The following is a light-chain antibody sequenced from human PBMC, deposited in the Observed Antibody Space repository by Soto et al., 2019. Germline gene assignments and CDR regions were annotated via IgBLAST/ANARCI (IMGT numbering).Light chain of an antibody. CDR2: SNN. V-gene: IGLV1-44*01. J-gene: IGLJ3*02. Sequence: QSVLTQPPSASGTPGQRVTISCYGSSSNIGSNTVNWYQQLPGTAPKLLIYSNNQRPSGVPDRFSGSKSGTSASLAISGLQSEDEADYYCAAWDDSLNGGVFGGGTELTVL. CDR1: SSNIGSNT. CDR3: AAWDDSLNGGV.